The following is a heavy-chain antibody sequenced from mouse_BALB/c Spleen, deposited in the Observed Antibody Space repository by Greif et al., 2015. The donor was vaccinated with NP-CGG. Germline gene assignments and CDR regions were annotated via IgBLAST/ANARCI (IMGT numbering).Heavy chain of an antibody. CDR2: ISYSGST. CDR3: AGGAGAY. Sequence: DVKLQESGPGLVKPSQSLSLTCTVTGYSITSDYAWNWIRQFPGNKLEWMGYISYSGSTSYNPSLKSRISITRDTSKNQFCLQLNSVTTEDTATYYCAGGAGAYWGQGTLVTVSA. CDR1: GYSITSDYA. J-gene: IGHJ3*01. V-gene: IGHV3-2*02.